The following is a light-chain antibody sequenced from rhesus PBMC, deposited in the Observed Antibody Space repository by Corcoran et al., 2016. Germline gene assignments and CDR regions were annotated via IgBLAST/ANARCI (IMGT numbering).Light chain of an antibody. Sequence: DIVMTQSPDSLAVSLGERVTINCKSSQSLLYSSNNKNYLAWYTRKPGQAPKLLIYWASTRESGVPNRCSGSGSGTDFTLTISGLQAEDVAVYYCQQYYSTPLTFGGGTKVEIK. CDR1: QSLLYSSNNKNY. J-gene: IGKJ4*01. V-gene: IGKV4-1*01. CDR2: WAS. CDR3: QQYYSTPLT.